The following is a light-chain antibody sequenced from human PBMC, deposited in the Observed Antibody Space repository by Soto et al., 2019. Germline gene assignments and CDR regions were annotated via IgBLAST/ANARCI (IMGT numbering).Light chain of an antibody. CDR3: QQYNNWWT. CDR1: QSVSSN. CDR2: GAS. Sequence: EILMTQSPATLSVSPGERATLSCRASQSVSSNLAWYQQKPGQAPRLLIYGASTRATGIPARFSGSGSGTEFTVNISSLQSEDFAVYYCQQYNNWWTFGQGTKVDIK. V-gene: IGKV3-15*01. J-gene: IGKJ1*01.